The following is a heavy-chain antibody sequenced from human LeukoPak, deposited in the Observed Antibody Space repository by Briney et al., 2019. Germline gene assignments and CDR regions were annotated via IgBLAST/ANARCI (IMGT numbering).Heavy chain of an antibody. V-gene: IGHV3-11*01. CDR2: ISSSGSTI. CDR3: ARTSLIIAVAGNYYYYNGMDV. Sequence: PGGSLRLSCAASGFTFSDYYMSWIRQAPGKGVEWVSYISSSGSTIYYADSVKGRFTISRDNAKNSLYLQMNSLRAEDTAVYYCARTSLIIAVAGNYYYYNGMDVWGQGTTVTVSS. J-gene: IGHJ6*02. D-gene: IGHD6-19*01. CDR1: GFTFSDYY.